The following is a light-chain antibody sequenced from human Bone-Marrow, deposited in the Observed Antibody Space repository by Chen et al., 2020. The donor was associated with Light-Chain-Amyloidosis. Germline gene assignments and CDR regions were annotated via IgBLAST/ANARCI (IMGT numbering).Light chain of an antibody. CDR1: QSIDTY. CDR3: QQYSSYPRT. Sequence: DIQMTQSPSTLSASVGDRVTITCRASQSIDTYLAWYRRKPGKAPKLLIQSASNLEGGVPSRFSGSGSGTEFTLTISSLQPVDFGSYYCQQYSSYPRTFGQGTNLEI. CDR2: SAS. V-gene: IGKV1-5*01. J-gene: IGKJ2*01.